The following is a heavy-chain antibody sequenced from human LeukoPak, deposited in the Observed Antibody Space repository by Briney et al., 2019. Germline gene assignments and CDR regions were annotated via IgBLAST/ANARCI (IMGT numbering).Heavy chain of an antibody. J-gene: IGHJ4*02. CDR2: ICPTGSDR. Sequence: GGSLRLSCTASGLTFSTSGVNWVRQAPGKGLEWVASICPTGSDRYHADSIKGRFTISRDNANNFLYLQMNSLRAEDTAVYYCATETNGRHYDYWGQGTLLTVSS. CDR3: ATETNGRHYDY. D-gene: IGHD1-14*01. V-gene: IGHV3-21*06. CDR1: GLTFSTSG.